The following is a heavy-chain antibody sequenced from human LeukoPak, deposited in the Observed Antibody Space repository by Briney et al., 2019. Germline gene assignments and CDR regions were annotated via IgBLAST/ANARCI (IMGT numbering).Heavy chain of an antibody. CDR3: AGESIAVAGAPSDY. Sequence: GGSLRLSCAASGFIFSSYEMNWVRQAPGKGLEWVSYISSGSTIYDADSVKGRFTISRDNAKNSLYLQMNSLRAEDTAVYYCAGESIAVAGAPSDYWGQGTLVTVSS. CDR2: ISSGSTI. J-gene: IGHJ4*02. CDR1: GFIFSSYE. D-gene: IGHD6-19*01. V-gene: IGHV3-48*03.